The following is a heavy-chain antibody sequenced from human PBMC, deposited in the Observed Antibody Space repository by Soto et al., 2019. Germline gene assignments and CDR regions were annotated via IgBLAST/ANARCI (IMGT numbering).Heavy chain of an antibody. D-gene: IGHD3-16*01. Sequence: SETLSLTCNVSGDSLSSGSHYWSWIRQPPGKGLEWIGYVFFTGSTKYNPSLKSRVTISVDTSKNQFSLKLSSVSAADTAVYYCARTLYAFFDYWGQGTLVTVSS. CDR1: GDSLSSGSHY. J-gene: IGHJ4*02. CDR3: ARTLYAFFDY. V-gene: IGHV4-61*01. CDR2: VFFTGST.